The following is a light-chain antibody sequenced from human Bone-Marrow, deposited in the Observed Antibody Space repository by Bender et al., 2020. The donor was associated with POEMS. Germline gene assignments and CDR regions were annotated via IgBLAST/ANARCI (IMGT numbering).Light chain of an antibody. V-gene: IGLV1-44*01. CDR3: AAGEDSLNGWV. CDR1: SSNIGTNP. J-gene: IGLJ3*02. Sequence: QSVLTQPPSASGTPGQRVTISCSGSSSNIGTNPVNWYQQLPGTAPKLLIYINNQRPSGVPDRFSGSKSGTSASLAISGIRSEVGANYYYAAGEDSLNGWVFGGWTKLTVL. CDR2: INN.